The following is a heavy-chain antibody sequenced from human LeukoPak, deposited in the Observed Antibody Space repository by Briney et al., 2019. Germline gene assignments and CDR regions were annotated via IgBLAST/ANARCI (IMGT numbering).Heavy chain of an antibody. V-gene: IGHV1-46*01. D-gene: IGHD3-22*01. J-gene: IGHJ4*02. CDR2: INPSSGKI. Sequence: ASAKVSCKASGYTFTSYHMHWVRQAPGQGLEWMGIINPSSGKINYAQKFQGRVTMTRDTSTSTVYMELSSLRSDDTAVYYCARDLASSGYYWDWGQGTLVTVSS. CDR3: ARDLASSGYYWD. CDR1: GYTFTSYH.